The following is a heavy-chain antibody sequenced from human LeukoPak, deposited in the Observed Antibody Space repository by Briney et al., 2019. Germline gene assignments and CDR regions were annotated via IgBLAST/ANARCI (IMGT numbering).Heavy chain of an antibody. CDR1: GGSISSYY. D-gene: IGHD6-13*01. J-gene: IGHJ5*02. CDR2: IYYRGST. Sequence: SETLSLTCTVPGGSISSYYWNWIRQPPGKGLEWIGYIYYRGSTSYNPSFQSRVTISIDTSKNQFSLKLSSVTAADTAVYYCARGYSRLNWFDPWGQGTLVTVSS. CDR3: ARGYSRLNWFDP. V-gene: IGHV4-59*01.